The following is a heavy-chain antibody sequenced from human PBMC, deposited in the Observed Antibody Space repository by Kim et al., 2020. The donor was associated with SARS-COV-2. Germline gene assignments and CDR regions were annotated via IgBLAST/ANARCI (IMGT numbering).Heavy chain of an antibody. D-gene: IGHD5-12*01. J-gene: IGHJ4*02. V-gene: IGHV3-48*02. CDR3: ARVSLRYLDY. CDR2: STI. Sequence: STIYYADSVKGRFPISRDNAKNSLYLQMNSLRDEDTAVYYCARVSLRYLDYWGQGTLVTVSS.